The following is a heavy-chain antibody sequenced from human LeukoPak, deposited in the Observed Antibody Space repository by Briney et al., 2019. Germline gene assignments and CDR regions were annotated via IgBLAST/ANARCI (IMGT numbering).Heavy chain of an antibody. V-gene: IGHV3-13*01. Sequence: GGSLRLSCAASGFTFSSFDMHWVRHPTGQGLEWVSTIGTASDTYYPGSVEGRFTLSRDNAKNSLYLQMNSLTAGDTAVYYCARGPPRGKYYYMDVWGKGATVTVSS. J-gene: IGHJ6*03. CDR1: GFTFSSFD. CDR2: IGTASDT. CDR3: ARGPPRGKYYYMDV. D-gene: IGHD1-1*01.